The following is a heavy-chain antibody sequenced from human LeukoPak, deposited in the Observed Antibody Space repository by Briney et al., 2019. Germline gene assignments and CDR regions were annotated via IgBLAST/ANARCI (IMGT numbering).Heavy chain of an antibody. J-gene: IGHJ4*02. D-gene: IGHD3-9*01. Sequence: PSETLSLTCTVSGGSITNNYYYWGWVRQPPGRGLEWIANIYYTGSAYYNPSLKSRVTISEDTSRNQFSLKLTSLTAADTAIYYCARAGILSGADFDCWGQGTLVIASS. V-gene: IGHV4-39*07. CDR3: ARAGILSGADFDC. CDR1: GGSITNNYYY. CDR2: IYYTGSA.